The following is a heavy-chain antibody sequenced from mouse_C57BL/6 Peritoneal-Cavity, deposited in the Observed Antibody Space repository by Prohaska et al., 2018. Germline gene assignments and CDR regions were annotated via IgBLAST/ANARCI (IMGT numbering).Heavy chain of an antibody. CDR3: ARGRWVLHYYAMDY. CDR2: IRSGGST. CDR1: GFSLTSYG. J-gene: IGHJ4*01. D-gene: IGHD2-3*01. V-gene: IGHV2-2*01. Sequence: QVQLKQSGPGLVQPSQSLSITCTVSGFSLTSYGVHWVRQSPGKGLEWLGVIRSGGSTDYNAAFISRLIMSKDKSKSQVFFKNNSLQADNTAIYYSARGRWVLHYYAMDYWGQGTSVTVSA.